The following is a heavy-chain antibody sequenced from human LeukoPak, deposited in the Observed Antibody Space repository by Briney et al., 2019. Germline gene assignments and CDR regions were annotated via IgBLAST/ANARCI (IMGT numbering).Heavy chain of an antibody. CDR1: GASINSSTCY. CDR3: ASEHPPSPYDDSWSAYFTPLKSKMYGMEV. CDR2: IFYSGST. Sequence: SETLSLTCTVSGASINSSTCYWGWIRQPPGKGLEWIGTIFYSGSTYYNPSLKSRVTISVDTSKNQFSLKLSSVTAADTAVYYCASEHPPSPYDDSWSAYFTPLKSKMYGMEVWGQGTTVTVSS. D-gene: IGHD3-3*01. J-gene: IGHJ6*02. V-gene: IGHV4-39*01.